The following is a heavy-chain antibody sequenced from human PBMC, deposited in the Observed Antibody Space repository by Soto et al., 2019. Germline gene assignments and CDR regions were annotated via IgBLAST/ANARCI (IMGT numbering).Heavy chain of an antibody. V-gene: IGHV3-33*01. CDR2: IWYDGSNK. CDR3: ARVKGRGYSYGPYFDY. J-gene: IGHJ4*02. Sequence: GGSLRLSCAASGFTFSSYGMHWVRQAPGKGLEWVAVIWYDGSNKYYADSVKGRFTISRDNSKNTLYLQMNSLRAEDTAVYYCARVKGRGYSYGPYFDYWGQGTLVTVSS. D-gene: IGHD5-18*01. CDR1: GFTFSSYG.